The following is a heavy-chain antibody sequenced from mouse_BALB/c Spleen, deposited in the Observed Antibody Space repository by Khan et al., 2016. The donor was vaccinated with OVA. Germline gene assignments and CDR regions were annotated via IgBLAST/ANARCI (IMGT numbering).Heavy chain of an antibody. D-gene: IGHD1-1*01. CDR1: GYTFTNHH. CDR2: ISTFNDFT. V-gene: IGHV1-77*01. CDR3: ARGNYGSPMDY. J-gene: IGHJ4*01. Sequence: QIQLVQSGAELVRPGASVKISCKAFGYTFTNHHINWVNQRPGQGLDWIGYISTFNDFTSYNMKLKGKATLTVDKSSSTAYMELSSLTSEDSAVYFCARGNYGSPMDYWGQGTSVTVSS.